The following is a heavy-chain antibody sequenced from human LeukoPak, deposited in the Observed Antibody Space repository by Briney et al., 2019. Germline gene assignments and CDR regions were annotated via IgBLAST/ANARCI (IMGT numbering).Heavy chain of an antibody. CDR3: ASLCTADAFDI. Sequence: PSETLSLTCTVSGGSISSGGYYWSWIRQHPGKGPEWIGYIYYSGSTYYNPSLKSRVTISVDTSKNQFSLKLSSVTAADTAVYYCASLCTADAFDIWGQGTMVTVSS. V-gene: IGHV4-31*03. J-gene: IGHJ3*02. CDR2: IYYSGST. CDR1: GGSISSGGYY. D-gene: IGHD3-10*02.